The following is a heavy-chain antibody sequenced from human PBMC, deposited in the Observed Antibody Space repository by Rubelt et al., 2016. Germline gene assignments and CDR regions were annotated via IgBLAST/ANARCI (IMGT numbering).Heavy chain of an antibody. J-gene: IGHJ6*02. V-gene: IGHV3-66*01. CDR3: AWGGHSGSYYYCGMDV. CDR2: IYSGGDT. D-gene: IGHD3-10*01. Sequence: EVQLVESGGGLVKPGGSLRLSCAASGFTVSSYYMSWVRQAPGKGLEWVSVIYSGGDTYYADSVKGRFTISRDNSKNTLYLQGISRRVEDTAVYDCAWGGHSGSYYYCGMDVWGQGTTVTVSS. CDR1: GFTVSSYY.